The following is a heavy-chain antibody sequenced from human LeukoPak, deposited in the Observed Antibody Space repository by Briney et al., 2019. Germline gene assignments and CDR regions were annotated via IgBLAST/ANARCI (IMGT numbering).Heavy chain of an antibody. D-gene: IGHD3-10*01. V-gene: IGHV4-34*01. Sequence: SETLSLTCAVYGGSFSGYYWSWIRQPPGKGLEWIGEINHSGSTNYNPSLKSRVTISVDTSKNQFSLKLSSVTAADTAVYYCARMYYYGSGSPGLDIWGQGTMVTVSS. J-gene: IGHJ3*02. CDR3: ARMYYYGSGSPGLDI. CDR2: INHSGST. CDR1: GGSFSGYY.